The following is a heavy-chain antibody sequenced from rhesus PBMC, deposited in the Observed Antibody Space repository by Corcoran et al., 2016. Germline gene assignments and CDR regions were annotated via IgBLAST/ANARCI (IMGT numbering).Heavy chain of an antibody. V-gene: IGHV4-93*01. CDR3: TRAPGMAAATQY. J-gene: IGHJ4*01. CDR1: GGSISSSNW. CDR2: IYGSGGST. D-gene: IGHD6-25*01. Sequence: QVQLQESGPAVVKPSETLSLTCAVSGGSISSSNWWSWIRQSPGKGLEWIGGIYGSGGSTKYNPSLKSRVTISKDTSKNQFSLKLSSVTAADTAVYYCTRAPGMAAATQYWGQGVLVTVSS.